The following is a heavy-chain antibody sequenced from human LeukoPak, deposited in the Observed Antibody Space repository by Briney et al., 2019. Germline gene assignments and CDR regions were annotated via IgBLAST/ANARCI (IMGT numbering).Heavy chain of an antibody. CDR3: AKETVAAPPIDY. V-gene: IGHV3-23*01. CDR2: TSGSAYST. J-gene: IGHJ4*02. CDR1: GFTFSSYA. Sequence: GGSLRLSCAASGFTFSSYAMSWVRQAPGKGLEWVSATSGSAYSTYYADSVKGRFTISRDNSKNTLYLQMNSLRAEDTAVYYCAKETVAAPPIDYWGQGTLVTVSS. D-gene: IGHD6-19*01.